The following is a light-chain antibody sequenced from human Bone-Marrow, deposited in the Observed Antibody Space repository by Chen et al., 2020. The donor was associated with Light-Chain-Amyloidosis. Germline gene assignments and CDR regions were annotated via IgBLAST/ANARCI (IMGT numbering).Light chain of an antibody. CDR2: RDT. CDR3: QSADSSGTYEVI. CDR1: ALPTNY. J-gene: IGLJ2*01. V-gene: IGLV3-25*03. Sequence: SYELTPPPSVSVSPGQTARIPCSGDALPTNYAYWYQQKPGQAPVLVIHRDTERPSGISERFSGSSSGTTATLTISGVQAEDEADYHCQSADSSGTYEVIFGGGTKLTVL.